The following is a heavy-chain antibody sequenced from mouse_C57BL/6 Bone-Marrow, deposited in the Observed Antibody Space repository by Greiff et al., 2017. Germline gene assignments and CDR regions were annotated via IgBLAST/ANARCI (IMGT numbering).Heavy chain of an antibody. J-gene: IGHJ3*01. CDR2: IYPGSGST. CDR3: ARREDYSNYGPWFAY. D-gene: IGHD2-5*01. V-gene: IGHV1-55*01. CDR1: GYTFTSYW. Sequence: QVQLKQPGAELVKPGASVKMSCKASGYTFTSYWITWVKQRPGQGLEWIGDIYPGSGSTNYTEKFKSKATLTVDTSTSTAYMQLSSLTSEDSAVYYCARREDYSNYGPWFAYWGQGTLVTVSA.